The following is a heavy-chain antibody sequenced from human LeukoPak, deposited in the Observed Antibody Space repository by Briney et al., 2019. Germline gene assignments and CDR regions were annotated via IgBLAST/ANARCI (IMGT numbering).Heavy chain of an antibody. CDR2: IYPGDSDT. CDR3: ARTRLLGHYFFGIDV. V-gene: IGHV5-51*01. CDR1: GYIFTNYW. D-gene: IGHD2-8*02. J-gene: IGHJ6*02. Sequence: GEALKISCKSSGYIFTNYWIGWVRQMPGKGLEWRGIIYPGDSDTIYSPSFQGQITISADKSITTAYLQWASLRASATAMYYCARTRLLGHYFFGIDVWGQGTTVTVSS.